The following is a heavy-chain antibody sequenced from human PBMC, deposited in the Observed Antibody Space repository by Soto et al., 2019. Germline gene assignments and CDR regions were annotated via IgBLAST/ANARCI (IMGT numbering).Heavy chain of an antibody. CDR2: ISAYNGNT. CDR3: ARDLLSEEGFYDILTGPYDY. J-gene: IGHJ4*02. D-gene: IGHD3-9*01. V-gene: IGHV1-18*04. CDR1: GYTFTSYG. Sequence: GASVKVSCKASGYTFTSYGISWVRQAPGQGLEWMGWISAYNGNTNYAQKLQGRVTMTTDTSTSTAYMELRSLRSDDTAVYYCARDLLSEEGFYDILTGPYDYWGQGTLVTVSS.